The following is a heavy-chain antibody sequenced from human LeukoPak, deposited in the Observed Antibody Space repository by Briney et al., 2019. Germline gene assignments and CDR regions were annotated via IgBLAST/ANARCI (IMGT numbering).Heavy chain of an antibody. J-gene: IGHJ4*02. Sequence: PGGSLRLSCAASGFTFSSYGMHWVRQAPGKGLEWVAFILYDGSNKYYADSVKGRFTISRDKSKNTLYLQRNSLRAEDTAVYYCAKDQLGATGNYWGQGTLVTVSS. CDR1: GFTFSSYG. CDR2: ILYDGSNK. D-gene: IGHD1-26*01. CDR3: AKDQLGATGNY. V-gene: IGHV3-30*02.